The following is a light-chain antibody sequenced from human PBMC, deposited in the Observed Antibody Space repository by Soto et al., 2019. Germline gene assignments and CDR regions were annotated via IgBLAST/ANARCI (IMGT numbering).Light chain of an antibody. CDR3: QQYGNSPQT. CDR2: GAS. CDR1: QSASSN. J-gene: IGKJ1*01. V-gene: IGKV3-20*01. Sequence: EIVLTQSPGTLSLSPGERATLSCRASQSASSNLAWYQQKPGQAPRLLIYGASSRATGIPNRFSGSGSGTDFTLTISRLEPEDFAVYYCQQYGNSPQTFGQGTKVDIK.